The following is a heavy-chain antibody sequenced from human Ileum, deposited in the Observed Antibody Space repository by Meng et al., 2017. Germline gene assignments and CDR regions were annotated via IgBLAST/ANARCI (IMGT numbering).Heavy chain of an antibody. D-gene: IGHD1-14*01. CDR2: IFQSGST. CDR1: GVSISSAIW. J-gene: IGHJ4*02. Sequence: QVQVKGSGPGLVRPSGTLSPTWAVFGVSISSAIWWGWDRQPPGKGLEWIGAIFQSGSTNYNPSLKSRVSISVDKSKNHLSLSLSSVTAADTAVYYCAKAAAYNLDIWGQGALVTVSS. V-gene: IGHV4-4*02. CDR3: AKAAAYNLDI.